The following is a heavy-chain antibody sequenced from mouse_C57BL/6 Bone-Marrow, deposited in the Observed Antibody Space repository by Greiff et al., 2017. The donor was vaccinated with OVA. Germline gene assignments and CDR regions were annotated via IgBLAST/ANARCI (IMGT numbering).Heavy chain of an antibody. CDR3: AREESSYPGAY. CDR1: GYSFTGYY. V-gene: IGHV1-42*01. Sequence: VQLQQSGPELVKPGASVKISCKASGYSFTGYYMNWVKQSPEKSLEWIGEINPSTGGTTYNQKFKAKATLTVDKSSSTAYMQLKSLTSEASAVYYCAREESSYPGAYWGQGTLVTVSA. D-gene: IGHD2-12*01. J-gene: IGHJ3*01. CDR2: INPSTGGT.